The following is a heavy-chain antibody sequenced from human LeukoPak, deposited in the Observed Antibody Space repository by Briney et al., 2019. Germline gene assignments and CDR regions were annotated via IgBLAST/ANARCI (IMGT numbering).Heavy chain of an antibody. D-gene: IGHD3-22*01. CDR2: IYSGGST. J-gene: IGHJ3*02. CDR3: ARVGYYYDSSGDAFDI. CDR1: GFTFGDYA. Sequence: PGRSLRLSCTASGFTFGDYAISWVRQAPGRGLEWVSVIYSGGSTYYADSVKGRFTISRDNSKNTLYLQMNSLRAEDTAVYYCARVGYYYDSSGDAFDIWGQGTMVTVSS. V-gene: IGHV3-53*01.